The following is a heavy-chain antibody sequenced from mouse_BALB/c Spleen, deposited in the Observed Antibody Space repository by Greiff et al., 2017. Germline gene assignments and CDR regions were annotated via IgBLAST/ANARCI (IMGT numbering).Heavy chain of an antibody. V-gene: IGHV5-6-5*01. D-gene: IGHD1-1*01. J-gene: IGHJ1*01. CDR1: GFTFSSYA. Sequence: EVNVVESGGGLVKPGGSLKLSCAASGFTFSSYAMSWVRQTPEKRLEWVASISSGGSTYYPDSVKGRFTISRDNARNILYLQMSSLRSEDTAMYYCARDSFTTVVATRYFDVWGAGTTVTVSS. CDR3: ARDSFTTVVATRYFDV. CDR2: ISSGGST.